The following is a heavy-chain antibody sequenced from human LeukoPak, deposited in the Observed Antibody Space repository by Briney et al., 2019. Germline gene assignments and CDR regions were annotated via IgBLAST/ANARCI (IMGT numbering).Heavy chain of an antibody. CDR1: GYTFTSYY. CDR3: ARDKPSIAVAGTMFDY. J-gene: IGHJ4*02. CDR2: INPSGGST. V-gene: IGHV1-46*01. Sequence: ASVKVSCKASGYTFTSYYMHWVRQAPGQGLEWMGIINPSGGSTSYAQKFQGRVTMTRDTSTSTVYMELSSLRSEDTAVYYCARDKPSIAVAGTMFDYWGQGTLVTVSS. D-gene: IGHD6-19*01.